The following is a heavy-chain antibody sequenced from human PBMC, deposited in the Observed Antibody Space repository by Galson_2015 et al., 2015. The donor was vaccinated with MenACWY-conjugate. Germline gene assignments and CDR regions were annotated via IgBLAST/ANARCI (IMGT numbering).Heavy chain of an antibody. CDR2: IYSGGNT. CDR1: GLTVSSNY. CDR3: ARDRRFSSRGVVTSSRMDV. V-gene: IGHV3-53*01. J-gene: IGHJ6*02. Sequence: SLRHSCAASGLTVSSNYMSWVRQAPGKGLEWVSIIYSGGNTYYADSVKGRFTISRDNSKNTLYLQMNSLRAEDTAVYYCARDRRFSSRGVVTSSRMDVWGQGTTVTVSS. D-gene: IGHD3-10*01.